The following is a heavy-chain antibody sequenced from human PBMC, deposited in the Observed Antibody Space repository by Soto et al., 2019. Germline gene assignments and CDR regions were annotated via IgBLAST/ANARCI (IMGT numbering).Heavy chain of an antibody. D-gene: IGHD5-12*01. Sequence: EVQLLESGRGLVQPGGSLRLSCAASGLTFSSYAMSWVRQAPGKGLEWVSAISGGGGSTYYADSVKGRFTISRDNSKNSLYLQMNSLRAEDTAVYYCAKDGRGYSGYGPFDYWGQGTLVTVSS. J-gene: IGHJ4*02. CDR3: AKDGRGYSGYGPFDY. CDR2: ISGGGGST. CDR1: GLTFSSYA. V-gene: IGHV3-23*01.